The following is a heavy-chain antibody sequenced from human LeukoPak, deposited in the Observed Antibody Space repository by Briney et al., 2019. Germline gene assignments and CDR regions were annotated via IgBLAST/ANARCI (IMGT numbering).Heavy chain of an antibody. J-gene: IGHJ5*02. CDR3: ARDSSSWYTRFGFDP. CDR2: IIPIFGTA. V-gene: IGHV1-69*13. Sequence: GASVKVSCKASGGTFSSYAISWVRQATGQGLEWMGGIIPIFGTANYAQKFQGRVTITADESTSTAYMELSSLRSEDTAVYYCARDSSSWYTRFGFDPWGQGTLVTVSS. CDR1: GGTFSSYA. D-gene: IGHD6-13*01.